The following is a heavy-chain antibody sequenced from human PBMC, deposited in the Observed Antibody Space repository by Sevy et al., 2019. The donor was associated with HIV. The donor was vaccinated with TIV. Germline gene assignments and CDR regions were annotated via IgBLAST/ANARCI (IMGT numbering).Heavy chain of an antibody. CDR1: GFTFSTYG. J-gene: IGHJ4*02. V-gene: IGHV3-33*01. CDR3: ARDLEFYDYGDYGPAFMPDY. Sequence: RLTCAASGFTFSTYGMHWVRQAPGKGLEWVAVIWFDGSNTYYADSMKGRFTISRDIAKNTLHLQMNSLRAEDTAVYYCARDLEFYDYGDYGPAFMPDYWGQGTLVTVSS. CDR2: IWFDGSNT. D-gene: IGHD4-17*01.